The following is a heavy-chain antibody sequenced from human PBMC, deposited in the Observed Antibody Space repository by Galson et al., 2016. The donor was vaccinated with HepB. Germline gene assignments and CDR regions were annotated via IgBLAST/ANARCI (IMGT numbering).Heavy chain of an antibody. CDR3: ARDRYSYCDY. Sequence: SCKASGYTFTNYAMHWVRQAPGQRLECMGWINAGNDNTKYSQKFQGRLIITTDTSASTAFMELSSLKSEDTALYYCARDRYSYCDYWGQGTLVTVSS. D-gene: IGHD5-18*01. V-gene: IGHV1-3*01. CDR1: GYTFTNYA. J-gene: IGHJ4*02. CDR2: INAGNDNT.